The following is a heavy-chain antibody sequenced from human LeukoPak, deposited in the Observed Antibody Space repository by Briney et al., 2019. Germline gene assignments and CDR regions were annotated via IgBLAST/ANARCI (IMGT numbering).Heavy chain of an antibody. Sequence: LSLTCTVSGGSISSGGYYWSWVRQAPGKGLERVSSISGNGGSTYYAVSVQGRFTISRDNSKNTLYLQMNSLKVEDTAVYYCAKNRWAARIIIDAFDIWGQGTMVTVSS. J-gene: IGHJ3*02. D-gene: IGHD6-6*01. V-gene: IGHV3-23*01. CDR3: AKNRWAARIIIDAFDI. CDR2: ISGNGGST. CDR1: GGSISSGGYY.